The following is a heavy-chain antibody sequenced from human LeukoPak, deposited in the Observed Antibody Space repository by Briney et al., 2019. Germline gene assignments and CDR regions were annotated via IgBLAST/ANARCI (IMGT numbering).Heavy chain of an antibody. J-gene: IGHJ4*02. D-gene: IGHD6-19*01. CDR2: IYYSGST. Sequence: SETLSLTCTVSGGSISSHYWSWIRQPPGKGLEWIGYIYYSGSTNYNPSLKSRVTISVDTSKNQFSLKLSSVTAADTAVYYCASRRDDSSGWFSIDYWGQGTLVTVSS. CDR1: GGSISSHY. V-gene: IGHV4-59*08. CDR3: ASRRDDSSGWFSIDY.